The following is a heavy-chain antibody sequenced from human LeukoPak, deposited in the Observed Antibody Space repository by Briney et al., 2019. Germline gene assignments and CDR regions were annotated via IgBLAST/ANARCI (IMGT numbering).Heavy chain of an antibody. D-gene: IGHD2-2*02. CDR2: IYYSGST. J-gene: IGHJ3*02. V-gene: IGHV4-39*01. Sequence: SETLSLTCTVSGGSISSSSYYWGWIRQPPGKGLEWIGSIYYSGSTYYNPSLKSRVTISVDTSKNQFSLKLSSVTAADTAVYYCARFRPAAICAFDIWGQGTMVTVSS. CDR3: ARFRPAAICAFDI. CDR1: GGSISSSSYY.